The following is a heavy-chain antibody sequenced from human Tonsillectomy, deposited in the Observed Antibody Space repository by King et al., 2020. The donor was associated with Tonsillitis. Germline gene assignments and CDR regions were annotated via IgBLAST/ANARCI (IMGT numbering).Heavy chain of an antibody. V-gene: IGHV3-23*04. Sequence: VQLVESGGGLVQPGGSLRLSSATSGCTFNRTALSCVRQTPGKELEWISAISVCGGSTYYADSVKGRFTISRDNSKNTLYLQMNSLRAEDTAVYYCAKVASSGYYLPDAFDMWGQGTMVTVSS. CDR1: GCTFNRTA. D-gene: IGHD3-22*01. J-gene: IGHJ3*02. CDR2: ISVCGGST. CDR3: AKVASSGYYLPDAFDM.